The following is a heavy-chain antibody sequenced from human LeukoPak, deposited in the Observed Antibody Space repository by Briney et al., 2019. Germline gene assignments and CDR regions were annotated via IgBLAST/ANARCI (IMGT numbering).Heavy chain of an antibody. D-gene: IGHD3-16*01. CDR1: GGTFSSYA. J-gene: IGHJ6*03. Sequence: ASVKVSCKASGGTFSSYAISWVRQAPGQGLEWMGGIIPIFGTANYAQKFQGRVTITADESTSTAYMELSSLRSEDTAVYYCARDWGVAATPGYMDVWGKGTTVTVSS. CDR2: IIPIFGTA. CDR3: ARDWGVAATPGYMDV. V-gene: IGHV1-69*13.